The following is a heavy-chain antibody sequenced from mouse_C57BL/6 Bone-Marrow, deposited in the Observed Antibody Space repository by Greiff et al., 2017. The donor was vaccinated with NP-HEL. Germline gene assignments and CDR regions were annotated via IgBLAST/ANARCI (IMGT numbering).Heavy chain of an antibody. Sequence: VQLQQSGAELVRPGASVKLSCTASGFNIKDDYMHWVKQRPEQGLEWIGWIDPENGDTEYASKFQGKATITADTSSNTAYLQLSSLTSEDTAVYYWLCGSSFRGYAMDYWGQGTSVTVSS. V-gene: IGHV14-4*01. D-gene: IGHD1-1*01. J-gene: IGHJ4*01. CDR1: GFNIKDDY. CDR3: LCGSSFRGYAMDY. CDR2: IDPENGDT.